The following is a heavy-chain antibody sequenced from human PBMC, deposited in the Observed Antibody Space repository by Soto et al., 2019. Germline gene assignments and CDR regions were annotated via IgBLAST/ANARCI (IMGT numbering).Heavy chain of an antibody. CDR2: IKEDGSEK. V-gene: IGHV3-7*01. CDR1: GFTFSRYW. Sequence: ESGGGLVQPGGSLRLSCAASGFTFSRYWMSWVRQAPGKGLEWVANIKEDGSEKYYVDSVKGRFTISRDNAKNSLYLQMNSLRAEDTAVYYCARAPGSYDILTGYIYFDYWGQGTLVTVSS. J-gene: IGHJ4*02. CDR3: ARAPGSYDILTGYIYFDY. D-gene: IGHD3-9*01.